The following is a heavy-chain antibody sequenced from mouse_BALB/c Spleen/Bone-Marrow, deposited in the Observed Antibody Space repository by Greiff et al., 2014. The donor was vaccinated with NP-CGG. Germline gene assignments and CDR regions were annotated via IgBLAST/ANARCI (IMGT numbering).Heavy chain of an antibody. CDR3: ARSWVNYFDY. D-gene: IGHD2-1*01. Sequence: HLVESGPELEKPGASVKISCKASGYSFTGYNMNWVKQSNGKSLEWIGNIDPYSGGTSYNQKFKGKATLTVDKSSSTAYMQLKSLTSEDSAVYYCARSWVNYFDYWSQGTTLTVSS. CDR1: GYSFTGYN. J-gene: IGHJ2*01. CDR2: IDPYSGGT. V-gene: IGHV1-39*01.